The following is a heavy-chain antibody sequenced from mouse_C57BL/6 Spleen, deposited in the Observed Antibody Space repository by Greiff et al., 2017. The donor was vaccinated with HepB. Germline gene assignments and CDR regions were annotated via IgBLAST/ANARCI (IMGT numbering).Heavy chain of an antibody. D-gene: IGHD2-1*01. CDR3: ARRNLLWYFDY. V-gene: IGHV1-54*01. CDR1: GYAFTNYL. CDR2: INPGSGGT. Sequence: VQGVESGAELVRPGTSVKVSCKASGYAFTNYLIEWVKQRPGQGLEWIGVINPGSGGTNYNEKFKGKATLTADKSSSTAYMQLSSLTSEDSAVYFCARRNLLWYFDYWGQGTTLTVSS. J-gene: IGHJ2*01.